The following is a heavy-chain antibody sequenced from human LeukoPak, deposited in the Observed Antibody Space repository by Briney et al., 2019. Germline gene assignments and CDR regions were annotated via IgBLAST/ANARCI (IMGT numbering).Heavy chain of an antibody. CDR3: ARGIAAAVNWFDP. CDR2: IYTNGST. CDR1: GGSISSYY. V-gene: IGHV4-4*07. Sequence: SETLSLTCTVSGGSISSYYWSWIWQPAGKGLEWIGRIYTNGSTNYNPSLKSRVTMSVDTSKNQFSLKLSSVTAADTAVYYCARGIAAAVNWFDPWGQGTLVTVSS. J-gene: IGHJ5*02. D-gene: IGHD6-13*01.